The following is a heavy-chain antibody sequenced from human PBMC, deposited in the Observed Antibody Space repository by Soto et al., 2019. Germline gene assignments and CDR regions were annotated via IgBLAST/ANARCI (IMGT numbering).Heavy chain of an antibody. J-gene: IGHJ4*02. Sequence: EVQLLESGGGLVQPGGSLRLSCAASGFTFSIYAMSWVRQAPGKGLEWVSVISGRASSTYYADSVKGRFTISRVNSKNTLYLQMNSLRAEDTAVYYCAKGGAVATNIYYFDFWGQGTLVTVSS. CDR3: AKGGAVATNIYYFDF. CDR2: ISGRASST. CDR1: GFTFSIYA. V-gene: IGHV3-23*01. D-gene: IGHD6-19*01.